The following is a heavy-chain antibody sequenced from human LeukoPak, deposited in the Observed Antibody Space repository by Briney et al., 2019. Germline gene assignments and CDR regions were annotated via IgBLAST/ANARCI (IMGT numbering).Heavy chain of an antibody. CDR3: AKVDPDYKYGMDV. D-gene: IGHD5-18*01. V-gene: IGHV3-48*04. J-gene: IGHJ6*02. CDR1: GFTFSSYS. Sequence: QPGGSLRLSCAASGFTFSSYSMNWVRQAPGKGLEWVSYICSSSSTIYYADAVKGRFTISRDNAKNSLYLQMNSLRAEDTAVYYCAKVDPDYKYGMDVWGQGTTVPVSS. CDR2: ICSSSSTI.